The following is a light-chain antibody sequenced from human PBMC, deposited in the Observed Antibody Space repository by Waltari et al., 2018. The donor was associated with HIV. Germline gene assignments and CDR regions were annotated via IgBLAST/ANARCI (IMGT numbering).Light chain of an antibody. Sequence: QSALTQPASVSGSPGQSITISCTGTSTDVGAYDYVSWYQQHPGGAPKLLIYEVTKRPSGVSSRVSCSKSVNTASLNISWLQAQDEADYHCSSYASTTTHVVFGRGTKLTVL. V-gene: IGLV2-14*03. CDR2: EVT. CDR1: STDVGAYDY. J-gene: IGLJ2*01. CDR3: SSYASTTTHVV.